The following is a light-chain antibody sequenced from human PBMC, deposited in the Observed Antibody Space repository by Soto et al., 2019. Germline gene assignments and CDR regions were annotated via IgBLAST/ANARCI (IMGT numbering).Light chain of an antibody. Sequence: QSALTQPASVSGSPGQSITISCTGTSSDVGGYKLVSWYQQYPGKAPKLIIYEDTKRPSGVSNRFSGSKSGNTASLTISGLQAEDEADYHCCSYADTFWVFSGGTKLTVL. V-gene: IGLV2-23*01. J-gene: IGLJ3*02. CDR2: EDT. CDR3: CSYADTFWV. CDR1: SSDVGGYKL.